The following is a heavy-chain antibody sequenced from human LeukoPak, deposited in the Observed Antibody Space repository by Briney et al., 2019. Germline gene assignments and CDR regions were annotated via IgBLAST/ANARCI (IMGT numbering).Heavy chain of an antibody. Sequence: GGSLRLSCAASGFTFSSYWMTWVRQAPGRGLEWVANIKQDGSETYYVDSLKGRFTISRDNAKNSLYLQMNSLRAEDTAVCYCARLVYTKDAFDIWGQGTMVTVSS. V-gene: IGHV3-7*01. CDR1: GFTFSSYW. D-gene: IGHD2-8*01. CDR3: ARLVYTKDAFDI. CDR2: IKQDGSET. J-gene: IGHJ3*02.